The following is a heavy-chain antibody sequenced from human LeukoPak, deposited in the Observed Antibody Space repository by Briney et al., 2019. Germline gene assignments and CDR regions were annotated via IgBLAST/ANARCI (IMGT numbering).Heavy chain of an antibody. Sequence: ASVKVSCKTSGYTFSTHWMHWVRQAPGQGLEWMGIINPNGGFTSYAQKFQGRATVTRDMSTSTVYMELSDLKSEDTAVYYCARDQSGEWDLLSGWWFDPWGQGTLVTVSS. CDR1: GYTFSTHW. CDR3: ARDQSGEWDLLSGWWFDP. D-gene: IGHD1-26*01. V-gene: IGHV1-46*01. J-gene: IGHJ5*02. CDR2: INPNGGFT.